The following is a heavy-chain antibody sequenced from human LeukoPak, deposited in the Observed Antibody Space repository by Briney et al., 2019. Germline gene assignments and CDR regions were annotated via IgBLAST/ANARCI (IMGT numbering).Heavy chain of an antibody. J-gene: IGHJ4*02. CDR2: ISGSGGST. Sequence: GGSLRLSCAASGFTFSSYAMSWVRQAPGKGLEWVSSISGSGGSTYYADSVKGRFTISRDNSKITLYLQMNSLRAEDTALYYCAKTDRSYDPKYFDYWGQGTLVTVSS. V-gene: IGHV3-23*01. CDR1: GFTFSSYA. D-gene: IGHD5-12*01. CDR3: AKTDRSYDPKYFDY.